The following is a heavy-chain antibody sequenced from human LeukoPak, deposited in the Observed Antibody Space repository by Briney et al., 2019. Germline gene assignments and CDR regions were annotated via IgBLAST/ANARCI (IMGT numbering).Heavy chain of an antibody. CDR3: SSSTAIGY. Sequence: GGSLRLSCTASGYTFSNYEMNWVRQAPGKGLEWVSYISSSGRTIYYADSVKGRFTISRDNAKNSLYLQMSSLRTEDTAVYYCSSSTAIGYWGQGTLVTVSS. CDR2: ISSSGRTI. J-gene: IGHJ4*02. CDR1: GYTFSNYE. V-gene: IGHV3-48*03.